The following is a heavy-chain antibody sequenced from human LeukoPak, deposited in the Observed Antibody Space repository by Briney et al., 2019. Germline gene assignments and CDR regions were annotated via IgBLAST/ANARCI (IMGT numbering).Heavy chain of an antibody. J-gene: IGHJ4*02. CDR2: IKQDGSEK. D-gene: IGHD3-22*01. Sequence: PGGSLRLSCAASGFTFSSYWMSWVRQAPGEGPEWVANIKQDGSEKYYVDSVKGRFTISRDNAKNSLYLQMNSLRAEDTAVYYCARDHTLLQYFDYWGQGTLVTVSS. CDR3: ARDHTLLQYFDY. V-gene: IGHV3-7*01. CDR1: GFTFSSYW.